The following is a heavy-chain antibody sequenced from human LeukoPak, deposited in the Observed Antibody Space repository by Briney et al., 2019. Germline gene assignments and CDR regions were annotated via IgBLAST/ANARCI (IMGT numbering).Heavy chain of an antibody. CDR1: GYKLTDNW. CDR2: LNTKTGAT. CDR3: ARGVVAATFYYYMDV. Sequence: ASVKVSCKAFGYKLTDNWIHWVRQAPGQGLEWMGWLNTKTGATNIAQKFQGRVTMTRDTSISTAYMELSSLRSDDTAVYYCARGVVAATFYYYMDVWGKGTTVTVSS. D-gene: IGHD2-15*01. J-gene: IGHJ6*03. V-gene: IGHV1-2*02.